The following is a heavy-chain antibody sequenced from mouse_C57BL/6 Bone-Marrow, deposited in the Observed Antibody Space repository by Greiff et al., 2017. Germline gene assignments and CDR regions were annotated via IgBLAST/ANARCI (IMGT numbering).Heavy chain of an antibody. J-gene: IGHJ3*01. Sequence: DVHLVESGGGLVQPGGSLKLSCAASGFTFSDYGMAWVRQAPRKGPEWVAFISNLAYSIYYADTVTGRFTISRENAKNTLYLEMSSLRSEDTAMYYCARLAGTGFAYWGQGTLVTVSA. CDR1: GFTFSDYG. V-gene: IGHV5-15*01. CDR2: ISNLAYSI. D-gene: IGHD3-3*01. CDR3: ARLAGTGFAY.